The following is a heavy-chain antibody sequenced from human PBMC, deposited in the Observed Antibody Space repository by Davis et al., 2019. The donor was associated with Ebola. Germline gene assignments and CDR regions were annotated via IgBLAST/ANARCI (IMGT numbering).Heavy chain of an antibody. CDR1: GNTISTYT. J-gene: IGHJ4*02. D-gene: IGHD3-10*01. CDR2: ISAYNGNT. Sequence: ASVKVSCKASGNTISTYTIDWVRQAPGQGLEWMGWISAYNGNTKYAQTLQARVIMTTDTSTSTAYMELRSLKSDDTAVYYCTRDRFGDSDYWGQGTLVTVS. V-gene: IGHV1-18*01. CDR3: TRDRFGDSDY.